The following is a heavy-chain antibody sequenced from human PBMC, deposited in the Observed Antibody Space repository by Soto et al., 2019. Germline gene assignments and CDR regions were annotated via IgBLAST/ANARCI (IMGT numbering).Heavy chain of an antibody. CDR3: ARSWSLKIFGVVIIIDWFDP. CDR1: GGSVSGYY. J-gene: IGHJ5*02. Sequence: KPSETLSLTCAVYGGSVSGYYWSWIRQPPGKGLEWIGEINHSGSTNYNPALKSRVTISVDTSKTQFSLWLRSVTAADTAVYYCARSWSLKIFGVVIIIDWFDPWGQGTLVTVSS. D-gene: IGHD3-3*01. CDR2: INHSGST. V-gene: IGHV4-34*01.